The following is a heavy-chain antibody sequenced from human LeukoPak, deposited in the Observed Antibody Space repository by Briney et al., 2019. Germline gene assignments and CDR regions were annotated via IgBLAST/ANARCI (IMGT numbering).Heavy chain of an antibody. CDR3: ARQLRDTVTTNWFDP. Sequence: SETLSLTCNVSGGSISSSSYYWGWIRQPPGKGLEWIGSIYYSGSTYYNPSLKSRVTISVDTSKNQFSLKLSSVTAADTAVYYCARQLRDTVTTNWFDPWGQGTLVTVSS. V-gene: IGHV4-39*01. D-gene: IGHD5-12*01. CDR2: IYYSGST. J-gene: IGHJ5*02. CDR1: GGSISSSSYY.